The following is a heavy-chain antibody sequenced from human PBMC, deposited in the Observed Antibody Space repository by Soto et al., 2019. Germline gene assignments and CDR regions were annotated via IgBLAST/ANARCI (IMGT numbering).Heavy chain of an antibody. CDR3: AILVYDSRLDQHSFPT. D-gene: IGHD5-12*01. Sequence: VAIVRGNWWSWFRRPHGKGLEWIGEVYNDGSANYHPSFESRVTISVDRSKNQFSLRLNSVTAADTAKYYFAILVYDSRLDQHSFPTWG. CDR2: VYNDGSA. CDR1: VAIVRGNW. V-gene: IGHV4-4*02. J-gene: IGHJ5*01.